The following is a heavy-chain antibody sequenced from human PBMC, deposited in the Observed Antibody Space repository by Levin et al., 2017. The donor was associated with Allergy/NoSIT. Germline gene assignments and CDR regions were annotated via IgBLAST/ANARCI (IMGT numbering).Heavy chain of an antibody. J-gene: IGHJ4*02. D-gene: IGHD1-26*01. CDR1: GFSFSGYA. CDR2: LSGSGATT. CDR3: ASSARGYSGSYFNN. Sequence: AGGSLRLSCVASGFSFSGYAMGWVRQAPGKGLEWVSSLSGSGATTHYADSVRGRFTISRDNSRNTLSLQMNSLRAEDTAIYYCASSARGYSGSYFNNWGQGTLVTVSS. V-gene: IGHV3-23*01.